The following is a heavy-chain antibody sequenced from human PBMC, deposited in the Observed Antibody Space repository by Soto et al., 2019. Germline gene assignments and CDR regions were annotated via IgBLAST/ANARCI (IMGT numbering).Heavy chain of an antibody. V-gene: IGHV1-69*02. CDR1: GGTFSSYT. D-gene: IGHD1-1*01. CDR2: IIPILGIA. J-gene: IGHJ6*03. CDR3: ARLTTDYYYYMDV. Sequence: ASVKVSCKASGGTFSSYTISWVRQAPGQGLEWMGRIIPILGIANYAQKFQGRVTITADKSTSTAYMELSSLRSEDTAVYYCARLTTDYYYYMDVWGKGTTVTVSS.